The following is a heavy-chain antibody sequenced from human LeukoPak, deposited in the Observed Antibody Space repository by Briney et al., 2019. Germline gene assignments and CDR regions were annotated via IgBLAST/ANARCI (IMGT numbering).Heavy chain of an antibody. Sequence: SETLSLTCTVSGGSIRSSYYYWGWIRQPPGKGLEWIGYIYYSGRTNYNPSLKSRVTISVDTSKNQFSLKLSSVTAADTAVYYCARGSRGYSYGWGQGTLVTVSS. J-gene: IGHJ4*02. CDR1: GGSIRSSYYY. D-gene: IGHD5-18*01. CDR3: ARGSRGYSYG. CDR2: IYYSGRT. V-gene: IGHV4-61*05.